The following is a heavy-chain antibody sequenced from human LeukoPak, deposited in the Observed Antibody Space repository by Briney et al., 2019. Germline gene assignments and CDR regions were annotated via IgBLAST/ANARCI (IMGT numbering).Heavy chain of an antibody. CDR3: ARRGGPNGFDP. J-gene: IGHJ5*02. CDR1: AGSISSNY. Sequence: SETLSLTCAVSAGSISSNYWSWIRQPPGKGLEWIGYIYYSGSTKYNPSLKSRVTISVDTSKNQFSLKLSSVTAADTAVYYCARRGGPNGFDPWGQGTLITVSS. D-gene: IGHD4-23*01. V-gene: IGHV4-59*08. CDR2: IYYSGST.